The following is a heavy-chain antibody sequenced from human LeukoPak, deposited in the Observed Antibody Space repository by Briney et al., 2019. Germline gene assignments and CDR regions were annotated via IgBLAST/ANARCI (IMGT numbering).Heavy chain of an antibody. Sequence: SETLSLTCAVYGGSFSGYYWSWIRQPPGKGLEWIGEINHSGSTNYNPSLKGRVTISVDTSKNQFSLKLSSVTAADTAVYYCARGASRTTYYYGSGSLYFDYWGQGTLVTVSS. V-gene: IGHV4-34*01. CDR1: GGSFSGYY. D-gene: IGHD3-10*01. CDR2: INHSGST. CDR3: ARGASRTTYYYGSGSLYFDY. J-gene: IGHJ4*02.